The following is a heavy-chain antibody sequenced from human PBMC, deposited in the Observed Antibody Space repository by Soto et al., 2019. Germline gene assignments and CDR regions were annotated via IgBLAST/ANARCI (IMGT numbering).Heavy chain of an antibody. CDR1: GYTFTDYD. J-gene: IGHJ6*03. CDR2: MDPNSGDT. D-gene: IGHD6-13*01. CDR3: ARDLSSSWSCHFRHYSYYYMDV. Sequence: QVQLVQSGAEVKKPGASVKVSCKASGYTFTDYDINWVRQATGQGLEWLGWMDPNSGDTGSAQKFQGRVTMTRNTSINTAYMALSSLRSEETAVYYCARDLSSSWSCHFRHYSYYYMDVWGKGPTVTVSS. V-gene: IGHV1-8*01.